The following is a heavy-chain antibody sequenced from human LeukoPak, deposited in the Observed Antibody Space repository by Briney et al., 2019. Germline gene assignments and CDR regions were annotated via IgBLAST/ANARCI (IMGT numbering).Heavy chain of an antibody. CDR3: ARVGDSSGYYYEGRAFDI. J-gene: IGHJ3*02. CDR1: GFTFSSYS. V-gene: IGHV3-21*01. CDR2: ISSSSSYI. Sequence: PGGSLRLSCAASGFTFSSYSMNWVRQAPGKGLEWVSSISSSSSYIYHADSVKGRFTISRDNAKNSLYLQMNSLRAEDTAVYYCARVGDSSGYYYEGRAFDIWGQGTMVTVSS. D-gene: IGHD3-22*01.